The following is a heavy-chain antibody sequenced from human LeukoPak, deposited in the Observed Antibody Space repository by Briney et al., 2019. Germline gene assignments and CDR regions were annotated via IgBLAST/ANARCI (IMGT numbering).Heavy chain of an antibody. J-gene: IGHJ4*02. Sequence: QTGGSLRLSCAASGFTFSSYAMSWVRQAPGMGLEWVSAISGSGGSTYDADSVKGRFTISRDNSKNTLYLQMNSLRAEDTAVYYCAKDSTIFGANTHFDYWGQGTLVTVSS. CDR2: ISGSGGST. D-gene: IGHD3-3*01. V-gene: IGHV3-23*01. CDR3: AKDSTIFGANTHFDY. CDR1: GFTFSSYA.